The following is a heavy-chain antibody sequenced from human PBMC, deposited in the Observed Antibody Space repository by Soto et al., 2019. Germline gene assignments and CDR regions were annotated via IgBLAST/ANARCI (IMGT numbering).Heavy chain of an antibody. Sequence: GGSLRLSCAGSGFTVSSDYMSWVRQAPGKGLEWVSVIYSGGSTYYVDSVKGRFTISRDNAKNSLYLQMNSLRAEDTAVYYCARSIAARLNWFDPWGQGTLVTVSS. V-gene: IGHV3-53*01. D-gene: IGHD6-6*01. CDR2: IYSGGST. CDR1: GFTVSSDY. J-gene: IGHJ5*02. CDR3: ARSIAARLNWFDP.